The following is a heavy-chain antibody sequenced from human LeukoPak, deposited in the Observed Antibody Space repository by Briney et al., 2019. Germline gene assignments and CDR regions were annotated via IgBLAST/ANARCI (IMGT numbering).Heavy chain of an antibody. CDR3: AKGEQWLVLYFQH. CDR1: GFSFSTYW. Sequence: TGGSLRLSCAASGFSFSTYWMSWVRQAPGKGPEWVANIKQDGSEKYYVDSAKGRFTISRDNAKNSLYLQMNSLRAEDTAVYYCAKGEQWLVLYFQHWGQGTLVTVSS. D-gene: IGHD6-19*01. V-gene: IGHV3-7*05. J-gene: IGHJ1*01. CDR2: IKQDGSEK.